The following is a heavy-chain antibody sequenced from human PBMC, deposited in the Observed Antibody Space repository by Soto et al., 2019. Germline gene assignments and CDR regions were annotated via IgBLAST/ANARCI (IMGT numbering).Heavy chain of an antibody. CDR2: LGAARDP. Sequence: EVQLVESGGGSVKPGESLRLPCAASGFSFRDNDRNWFRQRKAKGLDWFSPLGAARDPYYVGSVKGRFSVSRDNAQNSLFLQMNNLRVDDTAVYFCARAYLGRLPRRADYYYAMDVWGRGTTVTVSS. CDR1: GFSFRDND. V-gene: IGHV3-13*05. CDR3: ARAYLGRLPRRADYYYAMDV. J-gene: IGHJ6*02. D-gene: IGHD1-26*01.